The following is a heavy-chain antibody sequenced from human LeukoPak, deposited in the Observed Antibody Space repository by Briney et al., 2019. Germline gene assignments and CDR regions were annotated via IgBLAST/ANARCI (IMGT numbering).Heavy chain of an antibody. D-gene: IGHD2/OR15-2a*01. CDR3: ARKNDFEI. Sequence: SETLSLTCTVSGGSITTDHWNWIRKPPGKGLEWIGCIYYSGRTYYNPSLESRVTISVDMSKRQFSLRLTSVTAADTALYYCARKNDFEIWGQGTLVTVSS. J-gene: IGHJ3*02. CDR1: GGSITTDH. V-gene: IGHV4-59*01. CDR2: IYYSGRT.